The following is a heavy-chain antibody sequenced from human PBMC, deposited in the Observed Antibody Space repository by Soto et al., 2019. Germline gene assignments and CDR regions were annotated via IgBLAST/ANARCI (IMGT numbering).Heavy chain of an antibody. V-gene: IGHV3-15*01. CDR2: IKSKTDGGTT. CDR3: PTSRGTSGPEYFQH. Sequence: GGSLRLSCAASGFTFTNAWMSWVRQAPGKGLEWVGRIKSKTDGGTTDYAAPAKGRFTISRADSKNPLYLQMNSLKTEYTAVYYCPTSRGTSGPEYFQHWGQGTLVTVSS. J-gene: IGHJ1*01. CDR1: GFTFTNAW. D-gene: IGHD3-10*01.